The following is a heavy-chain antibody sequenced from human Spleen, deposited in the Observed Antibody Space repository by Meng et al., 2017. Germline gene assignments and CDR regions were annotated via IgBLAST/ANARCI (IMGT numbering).Heavy chain of an antibody. Sequence: QVHLQESGPGLVKPSEALSLTCGVSGDYIGTGAYYWGWIRQAPGKGLEWIGSIGHSGFTYYTPSVRSRVTVSIDTSKSQFSLKLTSVTAADTAVYYCVRSSGWVRTGFDPWGQGTLVTASS. J-gene: IGHJ5*02. V-gene: IGHV4-39*01. CDR3: VRSSGWVRTGFDP. CDR2: IGHSGFT. CDR1: GDYIGTGAYY. D-gene: IGHD6-19*01.